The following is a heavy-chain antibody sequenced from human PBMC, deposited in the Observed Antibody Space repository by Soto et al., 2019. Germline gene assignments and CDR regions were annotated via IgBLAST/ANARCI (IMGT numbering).Heavy chain of an antibody. D-gene: IGHD6-13*01. CDR1: GFTFSSYA. J-gene: IGHJ4*02. CDR2: ISGSGGST. CDR3: ARDPSPYSSSWYGAGY. V-gene: IGHV3-23*01. Sequence: GGSLRLSCAASGFTFSSYAMSWVRQAPGKGLEWVSAISGSGGSTYYADSVKGRFTNSRDNSKNTLYLQMNSLRAEDTAVYYCARDPSPYSSSWYGAGYWGQGTLVTVSS.